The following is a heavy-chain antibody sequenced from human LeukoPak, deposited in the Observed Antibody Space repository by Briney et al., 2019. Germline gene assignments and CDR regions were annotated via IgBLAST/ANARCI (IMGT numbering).Heavy chain of an antibody. CDR3: ARWTTTYLDY. V-gene: IGHV1-69*04. D-gene: IGHD3/OR15-3a*01. CDR2: IIPILGLA. Sequence: SVKVSCKASGGTFSSYAISWVRQAPGQGLEWMGRIIPILGLANYAQKFQGRVTMTRDTSTSTVYMELSSLRSEDTAVYYCARWTTTYLDYWGQGTLVTVSS. J-gene: IGHJ4*02. CDR1: GGTFSSYA.